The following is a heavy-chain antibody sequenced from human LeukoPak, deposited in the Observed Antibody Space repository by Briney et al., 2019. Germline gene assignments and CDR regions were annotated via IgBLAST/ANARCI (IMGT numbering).Heavy chain of an antibody. Sequence: GGSRRLSCAASGFIFSDYGMNWVRQVPGKGLEWLTFIRHDGSNKFYAESVKGRFTISRDMSKNTLYLQMNSLTLEDTARYYCTKEKVAYYTDRWSGLFDTWGQGTLVSVSS. J-gene: IGHJ5*02. V-gene: IGHV3-30*02. CDR2: IRHDGSNK. CDR3: TKEKVAYYTDRWSGLFDT. D-gene: IGHD1-26*01. CDR1: GFIFSDYG.